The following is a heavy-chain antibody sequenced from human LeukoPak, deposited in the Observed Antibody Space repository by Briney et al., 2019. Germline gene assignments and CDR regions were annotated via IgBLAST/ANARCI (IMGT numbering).Heavy chain of an antibody. V-gene: IGHV3-74*01. Sequence: GGSLRLSCAASGFTFSSYWMHWVRQAPGKGLVWVSRINSDGSSTSYADSVKSRFTISRDNAKNTLYLQMNSLRAEDTAVYYCARDPYYCSSTSCYAGWFDPWGQGTLVTVSS. D-gene: IGHD2-2*01. CDR2: INSDGSST. CDR1: GFTFSSYW. CDR3: ARDPYYCSSTSCYAGWFDP. J-gene: IGHJ5*02.